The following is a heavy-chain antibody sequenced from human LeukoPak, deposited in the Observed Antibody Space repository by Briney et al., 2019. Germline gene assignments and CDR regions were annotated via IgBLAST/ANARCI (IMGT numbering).Heavy chain of an antibody. Sequence: SETLSLTCTVSGGSISSYYWSWIRQPPGKGLEWIGYIYYSGSTNYNSSFKSRVTISLDTSKNQFSLKLNSVTAADTAVYFCARGNISGTRIYYYYYLDVWGKGTTVTISS. CDR1: GGSISSYY. CDR2: IYYSGST. J-gene: IGHJ6*03. CDR3: ARGNISGTRIYYYYYLDV. D-gene: IGHD1-20*01. V-gene: IGHV4-59*01.